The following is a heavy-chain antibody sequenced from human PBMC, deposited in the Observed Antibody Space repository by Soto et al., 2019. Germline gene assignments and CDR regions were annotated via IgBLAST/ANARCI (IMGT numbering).Heavy chain of an antibody. CDR1: GGSISSSNW. J-gene: IGHJ4*02. V-gene: IGHV4-4*02. D-gene: IGHD2-2*02. Sequence: ETLSLTCAVSGGSISSSNWWSWVRQPPGKGLEWIGEIYHSGSTNYNPSLKSRVTISVDKSKNQLSLKLSSVTAADTAVYYCAVGYCSSTSCYTRHFDYWGQGTLVTVSS. CDR2: IYHSGST. CDR3: AVGYCSSTSCYTRHFDY.